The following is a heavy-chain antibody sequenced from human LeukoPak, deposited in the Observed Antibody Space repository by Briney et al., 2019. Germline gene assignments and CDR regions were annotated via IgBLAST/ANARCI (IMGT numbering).Heavy chain of an antibody. V-gene: IGHV3-20*04. Sequence: GGSLRLSCAASGFTFYDYGMSWVRQPPGKGLEWVSGIKWNGDNTGYADSVRGRFTLSRDNAKNSLYLQMNNLRAEDTALYYCARAFGLGELLYYYFDYWGQGTLVTVSS. J-gene: IGHJ4*02. CDR1: GFTFYDYG. CDR3: ARAFGLGELLYYYFDY. D-gene: IGHD3-10*01. CDR2: IKWNGDNT.